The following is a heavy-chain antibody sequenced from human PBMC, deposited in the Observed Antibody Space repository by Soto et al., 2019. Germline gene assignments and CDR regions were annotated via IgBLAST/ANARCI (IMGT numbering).Heavy chain of an antibody. J-gene: IGHJ6*02. CDR3: AREGLRYCGGDCPYYGMDV. CDR2: IIPIFGTA. CDR1: GGTFSSYA. V-gene: IGHV1-69*13. Sequence: SVRVSCKXSGGTFSSYAISWVRQAPGQGLEWMGGIIPIFGTANYAQKFQGRVTITADESTSTAYMELSSLRSEDTAVYYCAREGLRYCGGDCPYYGMDVWGQGTTVTVSS. D-gene: IGHD2-21*02.